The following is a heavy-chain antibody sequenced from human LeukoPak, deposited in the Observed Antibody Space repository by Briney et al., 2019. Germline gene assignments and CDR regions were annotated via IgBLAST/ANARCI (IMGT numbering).Heavy chain of an antibody. Sequence: PSETLSLTCTVSGGSISSSSYYWGWIRQPPGKGLEWIGSIYYSGSTYYNPSLKSRVTISVDTSKNQFSLKLSSVTAADTAVYYCARVTVAGSHWFDPWGQGTLVTVSS. CDR2: IYYSGST. CDR3: ARVTVAGSHWFDP. D-gene: IGHD6-19*01. CDR1: GGSISSSSYY. J-gene: IGHJ5*02. V-gene: IGHV4-39*07.